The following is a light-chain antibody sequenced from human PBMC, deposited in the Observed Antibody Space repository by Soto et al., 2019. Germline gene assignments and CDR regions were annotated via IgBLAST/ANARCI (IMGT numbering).Light chain of an antibody. CDR3: QQSYSTPDT. Sequence: DIQMTQSPSSLSASVGDRVTITCRASQTISTYLNWYQQKPGKAPNLLIYAASRLQSGVPSRFSGSGSGTDFTLTISSLQPEDFASYYCQQSYSTPDTFGQGTKVEIK. V-gene: IGKV1-39*01. CDR1: QTISTY. J-gene: IGKJ2*01. CDR2: AAS.